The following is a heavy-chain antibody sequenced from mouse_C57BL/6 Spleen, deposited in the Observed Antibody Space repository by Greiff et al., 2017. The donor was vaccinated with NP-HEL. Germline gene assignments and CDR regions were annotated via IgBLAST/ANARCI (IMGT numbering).Heavy chain of an antibody. D-gene: IGHD1-1*01. CDR2: INPSNGGT. Sequence: QVQLQQPGTELVKPGASVKLSCKASGYTFTSYWMHWVKQRPGQGLEWIGNINPSNGGTNYNEKFKSKATLTVDKSSSTAYMQLSSLTSEDSAVYYCARRRTTVSRGDWYFDVWGTGTTVTVSS. CDR3: ARRRTTVSRGDWYFDV. J-gene: IGHJ1*03. V-gene: IGHV1-53*01. CDR1: GYTFTSYW.